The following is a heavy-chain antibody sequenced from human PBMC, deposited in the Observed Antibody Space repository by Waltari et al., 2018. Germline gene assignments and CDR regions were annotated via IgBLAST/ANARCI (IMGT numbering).Heavy chain of an antibody. D-gene: IGHD1-1*01. J-gene: IGHJ5*02. Sequence: EVQVLESGGGLAQPGGSLRLSCAASGFTFSNYAMRSVRQDPGGGLECVSGINSVGDSTAYVDTVKGRFTISRDNAKNTLYLQMNSLRVEDTALYYCARGINESFEPWGQGTLVTVSS. CDR3: ARGINESFEP. CDR1: GFTFSNYA. CDR2: INSVGDST. V-gene: IGHV3-23*01.